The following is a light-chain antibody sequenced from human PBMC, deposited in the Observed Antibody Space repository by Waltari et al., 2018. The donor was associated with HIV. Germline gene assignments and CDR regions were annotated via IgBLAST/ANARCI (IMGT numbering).Light chain of an antibody. J-gene: IGKJ1*01. CDR2: GAS. V-gene: IGKV3-15*01. CDR3: QQYNNWPWT. Sequence: EIVMTQSPATLSVSPGEGGTLSCRASQSVNSKLAWYQQRPGQGPRLLSYGASTRATGIPARFSGSGSGTEFTLTISSLQSEDFAVYYCQQYNNWPWTFGQGTKVEVK. CDR1: QSVNSK.